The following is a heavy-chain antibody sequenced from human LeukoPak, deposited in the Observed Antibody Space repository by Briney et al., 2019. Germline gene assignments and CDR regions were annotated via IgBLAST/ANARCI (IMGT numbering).Heavy chain of an antibody. J-gene: IGHJ6*04. D-gene: IGHD2-2*01. CDR1: GFTFSSYW. CDR2: IKQDGGEK. V-gene: IGHV3-7*03. CDR3: ARAYCSSTSCYRLYYYYGMDV. Sequence: GGSLRLSCAASGFTFSSYWMSWVRQAPGKGLEWVANIKQDGGEKYYVDSVKGRFTISRDNAKNSLYLQMNSLRAGDTAVYYCARAYCSSTSCYRLYYYYGMDVWGKGTTVTVSS.